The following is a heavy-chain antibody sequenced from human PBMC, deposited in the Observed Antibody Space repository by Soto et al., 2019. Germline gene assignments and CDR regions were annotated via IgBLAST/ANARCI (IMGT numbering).Heavy chain of an antibody. CDR2: VGGGDDS. J-gene: IGHJ3*02. CDR1: RFTFSDYA. D-gene: IGHD2-8*01. Sequence: PGGSLRLSCAASRFTFSDYAMTWVRQAPGKGLEWVSSVGGGDDSYYTDSVKGRSTASRDNSRNTLFLQMNSLRVEDTAVYYCAKDRMDHNGVWDPFDIWGQGTMVTVSS. CDR3: AKDRMDHNGVWDPFDI. V-gene: IGHV3-23*01.